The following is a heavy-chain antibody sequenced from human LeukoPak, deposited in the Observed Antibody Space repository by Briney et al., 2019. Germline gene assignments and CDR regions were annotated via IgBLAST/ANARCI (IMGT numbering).Heavy chain of an antibody. CDR3: ASGGHGGGWSNFEY. CDR1: GFTVSRNN. Sequence: GGSLRLSCAASGFTVSRNNLIWVRQPPGKGLEWVSVIYSGDSTYYAESVQGRFTISRDRTKYTVYLQMNSLRAEDTAVYYCASGGHGGGWSNFEYWGQGTLVTVSS. J-gene: IGHJ4*02. D-gene: IGHD6-19*01. CDR2: IYSGDST. V-gene: IGHV3-53*01.